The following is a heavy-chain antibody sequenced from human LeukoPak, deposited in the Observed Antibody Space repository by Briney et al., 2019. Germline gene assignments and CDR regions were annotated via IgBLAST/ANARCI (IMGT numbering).Heavy chain of an antibody. CDR2: IYYSGST. Sequence: PSETLSLTCTVSGGSISSYYWSWIRQPPGKGLEWIGYIYYSGSTNYNPSLKSRVTISVDTSKNQFSLKLSSVTAADTAVYYCARADSSSWYKWFDPXXQGXLXTVSS. CDR3: ARADSSSWYKWFDP. CDR1: GGSISSYY. J-gene: IGHJ5*02. V-gene: IGHV4-59*01. D-gene: IGHD6-13*01.